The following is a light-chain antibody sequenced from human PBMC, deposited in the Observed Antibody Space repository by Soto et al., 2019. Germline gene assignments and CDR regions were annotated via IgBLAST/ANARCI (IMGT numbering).Light chain of an antibody. CDR3: SSYTSSGTYV. J-gene: IGLJ1*01. CDR2: EVT. V-gene: IGLV2-14*01. Sequence: QSVLAQPASVSGSPGQSITISCTGTSSDVGGYNYVSWYQQHPGKAPKLIIYEVTNRPSGVSNRFSASKSGNTASLTISGLQAEDEADYYCSSYTSSGTYVFGTGTKV. CDR1: SSDVGGYNY.